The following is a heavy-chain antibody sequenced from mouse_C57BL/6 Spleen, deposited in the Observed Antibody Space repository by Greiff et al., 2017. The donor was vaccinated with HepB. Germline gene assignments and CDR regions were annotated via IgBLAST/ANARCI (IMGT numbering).Heavy chain of an antibody. CDR3: ARRGYDYGYFDV. J-gene: IGHJ1*03. D-gene: IGHD2-3*01. CDR1: GFTFSDYY. Sequence: EVHLVESGGGLVQPGGSLKLSCAASGFTFSDYYMYWVRQTPEKRLEWVAYISNGGGSTYYPDTVKGRFTISRDNAKNTLYLQMSRLKSEDTAMYYCARRGYDYGYFDVWGTGTTVTVSS. V-gene: IGHV5-12*01. CDR2: ISNGGGST.